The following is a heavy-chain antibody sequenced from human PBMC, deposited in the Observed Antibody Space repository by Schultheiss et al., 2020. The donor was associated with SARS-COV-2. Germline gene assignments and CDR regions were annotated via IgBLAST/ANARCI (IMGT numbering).Heavy chain of an antibody. J-gene: IGHJ6*02. CDR2: IYYSGST. D-gene: IGHD2-15*01. CDR3: ARDQYSRRGMDV. Sequence: SETLSLTCAVYGGSFSGYYWSWIRQPAGKGLEWIGYIYYSGSTYYNPSLKSRVTISVDTSKNQFSLKLSSVTAADTAVYYCARDQYSRRGMDVWGQGTTVTVS. CDR1: GGSFSGYY. V-gene: IGHV4-59*06.